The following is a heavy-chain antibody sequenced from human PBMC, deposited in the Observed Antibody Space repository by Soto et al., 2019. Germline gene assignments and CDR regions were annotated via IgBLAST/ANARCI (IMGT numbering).Heavy chain of an antibody. D-gene: IGHD6-25*01. Sequence: QVQLVESGGGVVQPGRSLRLSCAASGFTFSSYGMHWVRQAPGKGLEWVAVISYDGSNKYYADSVKGRFTISRDNSKNTLYLQMNSLRAEDTAVYYCAKDHLAAERGGYYGMDVWGQGTTVTVSS. CDR2: ISYDGSNK. J-gene: IGHJ6*02. V-gene: IGHV3-30*18. CDR3: AKDHLAAERGGYYGMDV. CDR1: GFTFSSYG.